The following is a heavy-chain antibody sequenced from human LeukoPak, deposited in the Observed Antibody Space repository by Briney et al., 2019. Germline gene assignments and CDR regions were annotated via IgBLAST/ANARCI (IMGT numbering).Heavy chain of an antibody. V-gene: IGHV1-2*02. CDR3: ARSTVNSGYDDY. CDR1: GYTFTGYY. J-gene: IGHJ4*02. D-gene: IGHD5-12*01. CDR2: INPNSGGT. Sequence: ASVKVSCKASGYTFTGYYMHWVRQAPGQGLEWMGWINPNSGGTNYAQKFQGRVTMTRDTSISTAYMELSRLRSDDTAVYYCARSTVNSGYDDYWGQGTLVTVSS.